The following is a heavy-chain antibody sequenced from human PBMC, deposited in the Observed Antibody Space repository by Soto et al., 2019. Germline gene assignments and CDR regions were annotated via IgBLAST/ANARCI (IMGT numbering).Heavy chain of an antibody. D-gene: IGHD3-9*01. V-gene: IGHV1-58*02. CDR1: GFTFTSSA. Sequence: SVKVSCTASGFTFTSSAMQWVRQARGQRLEWIGWIVVGSGNTNYAQKFQERVTITRDMSTSTAYMELSSLRSEDTAVYYCAAAQYYDILTGYTHNWFDPWGHGTLVTVSS. CDR3: AAAQYYDILTGYTHNWFDP. CDR2: IVVGSGNT. J-gene: IGHJ5*02.